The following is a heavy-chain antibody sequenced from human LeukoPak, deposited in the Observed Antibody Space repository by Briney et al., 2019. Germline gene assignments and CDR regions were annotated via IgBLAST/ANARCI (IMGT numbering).Heavy chain of an antibody. V-gene: IGHV4-34*01. Sequence: SETLSLTCAVYGGSFSGYYWSWIRQPPGKGLEWIGEINHSGSTNYNPSLKSRVTISIDTSKNQFSLKLSSVTAADTAVYYCARGDFVYGSGSYYNYFDYWGQGTLVTVSS. CDR1: GGSFSGYY. CDR2: INHSGST. D-gene: IGHD3-10*01. CDR3: ARGDFVYGSGSYYNYFDY. J-gene: IGHJ4*02.